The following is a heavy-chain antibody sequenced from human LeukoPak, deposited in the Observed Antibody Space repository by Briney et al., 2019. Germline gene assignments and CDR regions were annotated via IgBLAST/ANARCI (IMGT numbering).Heavy chain of an antibody. Sequence: GASVKVSCKASAYTFTGYYLHWVRQAPGQGPEWMGWIDPNNGDTEYAQKFQGRVTMTRVRSISTAYMELSRLTSDDTAVYYCARRSRNGLDPFDIWGQGTMVTVSS. D-gene: IGHD2-8*01. CDR2: IDPNNGDT. V-gene: IGHV1-2*02. CDR3: ARRSRNGLDPFDI. J-gene: IGHJ3*02. CDR1: AYTFTGYY.